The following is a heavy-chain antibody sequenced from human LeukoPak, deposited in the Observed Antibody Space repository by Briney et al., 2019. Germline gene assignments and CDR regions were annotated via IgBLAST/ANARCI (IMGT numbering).Heavy chain of an antibody. D-gene: IGHD1-26*01. J-gene: IGHJ2*01. CDR3: ARRGANSGSDSHFDL. CDR1: GGSISNYY. CDR2: IYYSGST. V-gene: IGHV4-59*01. Sequence: PSETLSLTCTVSGGSISNYYGNWIRQPPGKGLEWIGNIYYSGSTNYNPSLKSRVTISVDTSKNQFSLKLSSLTAADTAVYYCARRGANSGSDSHFDLWGRGTPVTVSS.